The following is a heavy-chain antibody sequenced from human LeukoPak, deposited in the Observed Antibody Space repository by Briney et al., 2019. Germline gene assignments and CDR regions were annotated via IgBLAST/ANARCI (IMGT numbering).Heavy chain of an antibody. J-gene: IGHJ4*02. V-gene: IGHV3-53*04. CDR2: ST. CDR3: ASGQGSFYTYYFDY. D-gene: IGHD3-16*01. Sequence: STYYGDSVKGRFTISRHNSKNTLYLQMNSLTAEDTAVYYCASGQGSFYTYYFDYWGQGTLVTVSS.